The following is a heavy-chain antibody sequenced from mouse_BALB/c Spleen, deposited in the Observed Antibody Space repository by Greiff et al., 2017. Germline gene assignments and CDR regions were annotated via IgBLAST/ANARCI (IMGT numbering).Heavy chain of an antibody. CDR3: ARRGYDGYLFAY. J-gene: IGHJ3*01. Sequence: QVQLQQSGTVLARPGASVKMSCKASGYTFTSYWMHWVKQRPGQGLEWIGYINPSTGYTEYNQKFKDKATLTADKSSSTAYMQLSSLTSEDSAVYYCARRGYDGYLFAYWGQGTLVTVSA. D-gene: IGHD2-3*01. CDR2: INPSTGYT. V-gene: IGHV1-4*01. CDR1: GYTFTSYW.